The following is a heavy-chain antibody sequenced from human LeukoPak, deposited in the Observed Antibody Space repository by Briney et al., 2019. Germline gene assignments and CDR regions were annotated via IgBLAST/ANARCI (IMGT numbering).Heavy chain of an antibody. J-gene: IGHJ2*01. CDR1: GASISSGSNY. CDR2: IYSSVSP. D-gene: IGHD2-15*01. Sequence: SETLSLTCSVSGASISSGSNYWGWLRQPPGKTLEWIGSIYSSVSPYFNPSLKSRVIISVDTSKNQFSLKLSSVTAADTAVYYCARHIGGDFDLWGRGTLVTVSS. CDR3: ARHIGGDFDL. V-gene: IGHV4-39*01.